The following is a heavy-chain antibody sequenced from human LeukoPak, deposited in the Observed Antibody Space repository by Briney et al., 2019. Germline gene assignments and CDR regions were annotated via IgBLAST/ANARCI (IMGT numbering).Heavy chain of an antibody. Sequence: SETLSLTCAVYGGSFSGYYWSWIRQPPGKGLEWIGKINHSGSTNYNPSPKSRVTISVDTSKNQFSLKLSSVTAADTAVYYCAREDLSGGSCYYFDYWGQGTLVTVSS. D-gene: IGHD2-15*01. CDR3: AREDLSGGSCYYFDY. J-gene: IGHJ4*02. CDR2: INHSGST. CDR1: GGSFSGYY. V-gene: IGHV4-34*01.